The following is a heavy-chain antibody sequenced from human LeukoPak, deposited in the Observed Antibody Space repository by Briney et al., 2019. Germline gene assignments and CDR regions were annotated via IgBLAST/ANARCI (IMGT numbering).Heavy chain of an antibody. D-gene: IGHD3-9*01. V-gene: IGHV3-7*03. Sequence: GGSLRLSCAASGFTFNRYWMIWVRQAPGKGLEWVANVNRDGNEKHHVDSVEGRFTISRDNAKNSLYLQMNSLRNEDTAVYYCVRDDGNRTGSTYFDAFDIWGRGTLVTVSS. CDR1: GFTFNRYW. CDR2: VNRDGNEK. CDR3: VRDDGNRTGSTYFDAFDI. J-gene: IGHJ3*02.